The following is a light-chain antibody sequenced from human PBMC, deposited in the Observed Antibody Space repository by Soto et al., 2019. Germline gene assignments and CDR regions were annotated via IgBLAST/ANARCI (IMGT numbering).Light chain of an antibody. CDR1: SNDVGGYNY. Sequence: QSALTQPPSASGSPGQSVTISCTGTSNDVGGYNYVSWYQHHPGKAPNLIMYEVMKRPSGVPDRFSGFKSGNTASLTVSGLQAEDEARYYCVSHAGSNTGVFGGGTKLTVL. J-gene: IGLJ2*01. CDR3: VSHAGSNTGV. V-gene: IGLV2-8*01. CDR2: EVM.